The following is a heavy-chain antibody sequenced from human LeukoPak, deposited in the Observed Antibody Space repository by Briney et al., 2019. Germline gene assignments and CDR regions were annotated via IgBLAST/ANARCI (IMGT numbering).Heavy chain of an antibody. Sequence: GGSLRLSCAASGFTFSDYYMSWIRQAPGKGLEWVSYISSSGSSVYYADSVKGRFTISRDNAKNSLFLQMTTLRAEDTAVYYCARRVFYSSSLYGDDALDIWGQGTMVTVSS. D-gene: IGHD6-13*01. CDR2: ISSSGSSV. CDR3: ARRVFYSSSLYGDDALDI. CDR1: GFTFSDYY. V-gene: IGHV3-11*01. J-gene: IGHJ3*02.